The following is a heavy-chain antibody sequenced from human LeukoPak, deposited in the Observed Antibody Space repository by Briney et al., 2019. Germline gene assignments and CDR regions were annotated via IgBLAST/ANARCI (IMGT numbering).Heavy chain of an antibody. D-gene: IGHD3-22*01. CDR3: ARARYYPMIVTYAFDI. V-gene: IGHV4-59*01. Sequence: SETLSLTCTVSGGSISSYYWSWIRQPPGKGLEWIGYIYYSGSTNYNPSLKSRVTISVDTSKNQFSLKLSSVTAADAAVYYCARARYYPMIVTYAFDIWGQGTMVTVSS. CDR1: GGSISSYY. J-gene: IGHJ3*02. CDR2: IYYSGST.